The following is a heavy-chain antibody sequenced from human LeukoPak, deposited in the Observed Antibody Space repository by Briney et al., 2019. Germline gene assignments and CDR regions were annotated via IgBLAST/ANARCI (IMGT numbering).Heavy chain of an antibody. CDR1: GGTFSSYA. V-gene: IGHV1-69*04. J-gene: IGHJ6*02. D-gene: IGHD2-15*01. CDR3: ARVNIVVVVAATPMTYYYGMDV. Sequence: SSVKVSCMASGGTFSSYAISWVRQAPGQGLEWMGRIIPILGIANYAQKFQGRVTITADKSTSTAYMELSSLRSEDTAVYYCARVNIVVVVAATPMTYYYGMDVWGQGTTVTVSS. CDR2: IIPILGIA.